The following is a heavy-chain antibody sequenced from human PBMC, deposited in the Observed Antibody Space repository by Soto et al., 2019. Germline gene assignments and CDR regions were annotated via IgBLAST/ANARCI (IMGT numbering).Heavy chain of an antibody. CDR2: ISAYNGNT. CDR3: ASGGYLEHHVMDV. CDR1: GYTFTSYR. V-gene: IGHV1-18*01. J-gene: IGHJ6*02. Sequence: APPKLSCKASGYTFTSYRISWVLKDPGQGLEWMGWISAYNGNTNYAQKLQGRVTMTTDTSTSTAYMELRSLRSDDTAVYYCASGGYLEHHVMDVWGQGTTVTVSS. D-gene: IGHD1-1*01.